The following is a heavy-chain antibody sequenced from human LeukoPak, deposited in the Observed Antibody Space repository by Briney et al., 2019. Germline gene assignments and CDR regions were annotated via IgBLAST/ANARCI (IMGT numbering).Heavy chain of an antibody. CDR1: GFTFSSYS. D-gene: IGHD3-22*01. CDR2: ISSSSSTI. J-gene: IGHJ4*02. Sequence: GGSLRLSCAASGFTFSSYSMNWVRQAPGKGLEWVSYISSSSSTIYYADSVKGRFTISRDNAKNSLYLQMNSLRDEDTAVYYCAKGITMKVVDNDYFDYWGQGTLVTVSS. CDR3: AKGITMKVVDNDYFDY. V-gene: IGHV3-48*02.